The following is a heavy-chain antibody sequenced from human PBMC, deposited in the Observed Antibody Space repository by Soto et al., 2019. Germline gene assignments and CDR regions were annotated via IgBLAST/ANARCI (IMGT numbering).Heavy chain of an antibody. J-gene: IGHJ4*02. CDR2: ISGSGGST. V-gene: IGHV3-23*01. CDR3: APTKGIAVAGSFDY. Sequence: GGSLRLSCAASGFTFSSYAMSWVRQAPGKGLEWVSAISGSGGSTYYADSVKGRFTISRDNSKNTLYLQMNSLRAEDTAVYYCAPTKGIAVAGSFDYWGQGTLVTVSS. CDR1: GFTFSSYA. D-gene: IGHD6-19*01.